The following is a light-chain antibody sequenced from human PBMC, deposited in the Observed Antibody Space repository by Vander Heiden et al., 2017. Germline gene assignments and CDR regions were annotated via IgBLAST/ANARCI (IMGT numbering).Light chain of an antibody. CDR2: AAS. CDR3: QKYNSALGIT. V-gene: IGKV1-27*01. Sequence: DIQMTQSPSPLSASVGDRVTITCRASQGISNYLAWYQQKPGKVPKLLIYAASTLQSGVPSRFSGSGSGTDFTLTISSLQPEDVATYYCQKYNSALGITFGQGTRLEIK. CDR1: QGISNY. J-gene: IGKJ5*01.